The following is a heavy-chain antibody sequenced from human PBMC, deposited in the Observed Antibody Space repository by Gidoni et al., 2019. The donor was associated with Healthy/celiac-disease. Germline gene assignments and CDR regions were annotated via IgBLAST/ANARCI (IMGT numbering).Heavy chain of an antibody. CDR2: ISYDGSNK. Sequence: QVQLVESGGGVVQPGRSLRLPCAASGFTFSSYAMHWVRQAPGKGLEWVAVISYDGSNKYYADSVKGRFTISRDNSKNTLYLQMNSLRAEDTAVYYCASRPGDYWGQGTLVTVSS. V-gene: IGHV3-30-3*01. J-gene: IGHJ4*02. CDR1: GFTFSSYA. CDR3: ASRPGDY.